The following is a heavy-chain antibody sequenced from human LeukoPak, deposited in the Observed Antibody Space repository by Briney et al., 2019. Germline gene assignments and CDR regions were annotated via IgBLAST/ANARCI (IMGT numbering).Heavy chain of an antibody. J-gene: IGHJ4*02. V-gene: IGHV3-30*02. CDR2: IRYDGSNK. CDR3: AIDHLHLREVYYVDY. Sequence: GGSLRLSCAASGFNFSTYGMHWVRQAPGKELEWVAFIRYDGSNKYYADSVKARFTISRYNSKNTLFLQMNRLKCEDTALYYCAIDHLHLREVYYVDYWGQGTLVTVSS. D-gene: IGHD3-16*01. CDR1: GFNFSTYG.